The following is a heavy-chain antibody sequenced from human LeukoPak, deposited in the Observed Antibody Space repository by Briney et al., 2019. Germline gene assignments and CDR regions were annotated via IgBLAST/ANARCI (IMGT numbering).Heavy chain of an antibody. D-gene: IGHD6-13*01. CDR2: IYYSGST. V-gene: IGHV4-34*01. J-gene: IGHJ4*02. Sequence: SETLSLTCAVYGGSFSGYYWSWIRQPPGKGLEWIGSIYYSGSTYYNPSLKSRVTISVDTSKNQFSLKLSSVTAADTAVYYCARQVIAAAGDWGQGTLVTVSS. CDR1: GGSFSGYY. CDR3: ARQVIAAAGD.